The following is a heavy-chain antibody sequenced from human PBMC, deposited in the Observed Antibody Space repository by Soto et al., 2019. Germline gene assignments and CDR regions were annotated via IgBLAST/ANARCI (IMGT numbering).Heavy chain of an antibody. CDR1: GFTFSSYG. D-gene: IGHD1-26*01. CDR3: AKEGGNGMDV. Sequence: QVQLVESGGGVVQPGRSLRLSCAASGFTFSSYGMHWVRQAPGKGLEWVAVISYDGSNKYYADSVKGRFTISRDNSKNTLYLQMNSLRAEDTAVYYCAKEGGNGMDVWGQGTTVTVSS. J-gene: IGHJ6*02. CDR2: ISYDGSNK. V-gene: IGHV3-30*18.